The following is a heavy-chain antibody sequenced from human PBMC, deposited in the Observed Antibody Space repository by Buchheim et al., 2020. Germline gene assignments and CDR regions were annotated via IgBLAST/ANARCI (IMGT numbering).Heavy chain of an antibody. CDR2: MNPNSGNT. J-gene: IGHJ4*02. CDR3: ASLGRSNYYDSSGYYTYYFDY. CDR1: GYTFTSYD. V-gene: IGHV1-8*01. D-gene: IGHD3-22*01. Sequence: QAQLVQSGAEVKKPGASVKVSCKASGYTFTSYDINWVRQATGQGLEWMGWMNPNSGNTGYAQKFQGRVTMTRNTSISTAYMELSSLRSEDTAVYYCASLGRSNYYDSSGYYTYYFDYWGQGTL.